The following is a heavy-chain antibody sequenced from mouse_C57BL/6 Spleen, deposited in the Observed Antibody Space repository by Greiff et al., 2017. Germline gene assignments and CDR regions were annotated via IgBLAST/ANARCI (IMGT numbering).Heavy chain of an antibody. D-gene: IGHD1-1*01. V-gene: IGHV5-9-1*02. CDR3: TRDWYYGSSYGYYAMDY. J-gene: IGHJ4*01. CDR2: ISSGGDYI. Sequence: EVMLVESGEGLVKPGGSLKLSCAASGFTFSSYAMSWVRQTPEKRLEWVAYISSGGDYIYYADTVKGRFTISRDNARNTLYLQMSSLKSEDTAMYYCTRDWYYGSSYGYYAMDYWGQGTSVTVSS. CDR1: GFTFSSYA.